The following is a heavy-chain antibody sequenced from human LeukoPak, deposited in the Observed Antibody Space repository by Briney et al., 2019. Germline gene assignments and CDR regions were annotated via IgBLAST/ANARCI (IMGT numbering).Heavy chain of an antibody. CDR3: TKGARDLDY. CDR2: ITGSGGGT. Sequence: PGGSLRLSCAASGFTFSSNAMSWVRQAPGKGLEWVSAITGSGGGTLYADSVKGRFTISRDNSRNMVYLQMNSLRAEDTAVYYCTKGARDLDYWGQGTLSTVSS. J-gene: IGHJ4*02. CDR1: GFTFSSNA. V-gene: IGHV3-23*01.